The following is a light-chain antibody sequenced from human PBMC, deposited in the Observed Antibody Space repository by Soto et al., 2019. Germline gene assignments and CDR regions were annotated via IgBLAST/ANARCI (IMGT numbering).Light chain of an antibody. J-gene: IGKJ2*01. CDR2: AAS. Sequence: EIVMTQSPATLSVSPGERATLSCRASQGVGTNVAWYQHKRGQAPRLLIYAASFRATGIPGRFSGSGSGTEFTLTISSLQSEDFAVYYCQQYDEWPPSYTFGQGTKLEIK. CDR3: QQYDEWPPSYT. CDR1: QGVGTN. V-gene: IGKV3-15*01.